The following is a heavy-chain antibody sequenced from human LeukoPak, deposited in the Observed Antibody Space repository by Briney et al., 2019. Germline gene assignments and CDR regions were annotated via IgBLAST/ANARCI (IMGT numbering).Heavy chain of an antibody. D-gene: IGHD2-2*01. J-gene: IGHJ6*03. CDR1: GFTFSSYS. CDR3: ARSGDCSSTSCPPYYYYMDV. Sequence: GGSLRLSCAASGFTFSSYSVNWVRKAPGKGLEWVSYISSISSTIYYADSVKGRFTISRDNAKNSLYLQMNSLRAEDTAVYYCARSGDCSSTSCPPYYYYMDVWGKGTTVTVSS. V-gene: IGHV3-48*01. CDR2: ISSISSTI.